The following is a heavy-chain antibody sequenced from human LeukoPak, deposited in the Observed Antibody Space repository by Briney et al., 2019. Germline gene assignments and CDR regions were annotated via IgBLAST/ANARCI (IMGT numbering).Heavy chain of an antibody. CDR3: VRLSWELGDGGVT. CDR2: INTDGSST. Sequence: GGSLRLSCAASGFTFSSYWMHWVRQAPGKGLVWISRINTDGSSTTYADSVKGRFTISRDNAKNTLYLQMNSLRAEDTAVYYCVRLSWELGDGGVTWGQGTLVTVPS. CDR1: GFTFSSYW. V-gene: IGHV3-74*01. J-gene: IGHJ5*02. D-gene: IGHD1-26*01.